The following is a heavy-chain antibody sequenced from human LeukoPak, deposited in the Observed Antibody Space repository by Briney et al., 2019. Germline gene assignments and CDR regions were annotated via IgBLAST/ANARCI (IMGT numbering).Heavy chain of an antibody. Sequence: VASVKVSCKASGYTFTSYYLHWVRQAPGQGLEWMGIINPTGTTTLYAQKFQGRITLTRDMSATTDYMELSSLTSEDTAVYYCARDNSVGGIAWWFDPWGQGTLVTVSS. J-gene: IGHJ5*02. V-gene: IGHV1-46*01. CDR1: GYTFTSYY. CDR3: ARDNSVGGIAWWFDP. D-gene: IGHD1-26*01. CDR2: INPTGTTT.